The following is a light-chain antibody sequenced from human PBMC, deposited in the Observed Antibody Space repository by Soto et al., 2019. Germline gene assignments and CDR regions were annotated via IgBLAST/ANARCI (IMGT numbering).Light chain of an antibody. Sequence: QSVLTQPPSASGTPGQRVTISCSGSDSNIGSNTVNWYQQVPGTAPKLLIYSNSQRPSGVPDRFSGSKSGTSASLAISGLQSEDEDDYYCAAWDDSLNGRAVFGGGTKLTVL. J-gene: IGLJ3*02. CDR3: AAWDDSLNGRAV. CDR2: SNS. CDR1: DSNIGSNT. V-gene: IGLV1-44*01.